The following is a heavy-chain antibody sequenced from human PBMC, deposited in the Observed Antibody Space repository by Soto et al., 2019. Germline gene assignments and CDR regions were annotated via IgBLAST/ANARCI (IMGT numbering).Heavy chain of an antibody. CDR3: AKGGRDYYDSSGYYGGYYFDY. J-gene: IGHJ4*02. D-gene: IGHD3-22*01. V-gene: IGHV3-23*01. CDR1: GFTFSSYA. Sequence: EVQLLESGGGLVQPGGSLRLSCAASGFTFSSYAMSWVRQAPGKGLEWVSAISGSGGSTYYADSVKGRFTISRDNSKNTLYLQMNSLRAEDTAVYYCAKGGRDYYDSSGYYGGYYFDYWGQGTLVTVSS. CDR2: ISGSGGST.